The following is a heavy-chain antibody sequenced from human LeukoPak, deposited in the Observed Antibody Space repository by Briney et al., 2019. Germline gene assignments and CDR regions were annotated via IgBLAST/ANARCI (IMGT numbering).Heavy chain of an antibody. Sequence: SETLSLTCTVSGYSISSGYYWGWIRQPPGKGLEWIGSMYYSGSTYYNPSLMSRVTISADTPKNQFSLKLSSVTAADTAVYYCARLGYSGSYYERAFDIWGQGTMVTVSS. CDR3: ARLGYSGSYYERAFDI. D-gene: IGHD1-26*01. J-gene: IGHJ3*02. V-gene: IGHV4-38-2*02. CDR2: MYYSGST. CDR1: GYSISSGYY.